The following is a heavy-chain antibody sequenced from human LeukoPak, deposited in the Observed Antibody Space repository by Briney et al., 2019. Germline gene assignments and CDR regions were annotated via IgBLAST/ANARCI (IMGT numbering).Heavy chain of an antibody. V-gene: IGHV3-23*01. CDR1: GFTFTTYA. CDR3: AKGKSGSYFWCFDL. J-gene: IGHJ2*01. D-gene: IGHD1-26*01. Sequence: PGGSLRLSCAASGFTFTTYAMTWVRQAPGKGLEWVPGISGSGGSTYYADSVKGRFTISRDNSKNTLYLQMNSLRAEDTAVYYCAKGKSGSYFWCFDLWGRGTLVTVSS. CDR2: ISGSGGST.